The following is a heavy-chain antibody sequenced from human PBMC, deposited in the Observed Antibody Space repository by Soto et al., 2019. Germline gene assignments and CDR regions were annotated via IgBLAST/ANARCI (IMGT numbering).Heavy chain of an antibody. CDR3: ARPGSSSWYSPFDI. CDR1: GGSISSSSYY. CDR2: IYYSGST. Sequence: SETLSLTCTVSGGSISSSSYYWGWIRQPPGRGLEWIGSIYYSGSTYYKPSLKSRVTVSVDTSKNQFSLKLTSVTAADTAVYYCARPGSSSWYSPFDIWGRGTMVTVS. D-gene: IGHD6-13*01. J-gene: IGHJ3*02. V-gene: IGHV4-39*01.